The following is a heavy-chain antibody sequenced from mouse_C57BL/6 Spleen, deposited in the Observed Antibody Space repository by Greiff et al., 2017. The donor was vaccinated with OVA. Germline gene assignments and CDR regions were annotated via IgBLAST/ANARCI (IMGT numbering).Heavy chain of an antibody. CDR2: IWTGGGT. Sequence: VKLMESGPGLVAPSQSLSITCTVSGFSLTSYAISWVRQPPGKGLEWLGVIWTGGGTNYNSALISRLSISKDNSKSQVFLKLNSLQTDDTATYYCAKDYDVAYWGQGTLVTVSA. CDR3: AKDYDVAY. D-gene: IGHD2-4*01. J-gene: IGHJ3*01. CDR1: GFSLTSYA. V-gene: IGHV2-9-1*01.